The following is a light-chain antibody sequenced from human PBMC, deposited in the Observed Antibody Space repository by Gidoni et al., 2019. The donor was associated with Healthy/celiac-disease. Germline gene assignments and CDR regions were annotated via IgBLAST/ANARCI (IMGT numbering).Light chain of an antibody. CDR3: QKCNSAPWT. CDR1: PVISNS. J-gene: IGKJ1*01. Sequence: DIYMTQAPSSLSSSVGDRVTTTCRASPVISNSLAWYQQKPGKVPKLLIYTASTSQPGVPSRFSGSGSGTDFTLTISSLEPEDVAAYYCQKCNSAPWTFXQXTKVEIK. CDR2: TAS. V-gene: IGKV1-27*01.